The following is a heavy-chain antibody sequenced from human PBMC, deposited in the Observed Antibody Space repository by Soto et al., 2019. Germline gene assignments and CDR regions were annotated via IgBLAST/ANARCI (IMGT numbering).Heavy chain of an antibody. J-gene: IGHJ4*02. CDR2: IRSKAYGGTT. CDR1: GFTFGDYA. V-gene: IGHV3-49*04. Sequence: PGGSLRLSCTASGFTFGDYAMSWVRQAPGKGLEWVGFIRSKAYGGTTEYAASVKGRFTISRDDSTSIAYLQMNSLKPEDTAVYYCTRDTKPTQGAGYSSSWYLGVFDYWGQGTLVTVSS. D-gene: IGHD6-13*01. CDR3: TRDTKPTQGAGYSSSWYLGVFDY.